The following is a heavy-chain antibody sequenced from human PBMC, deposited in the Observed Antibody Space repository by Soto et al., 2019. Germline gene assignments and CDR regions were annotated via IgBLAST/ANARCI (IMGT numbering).Heavy chain of an antibody. V-gene: IGHV1-69*08. CDR3: ARDQVGASSVDY. D-gene: IGHD1-26*01. J-gene: IGHJ4*02. CDR1: GGTFSNSP. Sequence: QVQLVQSGAELRKPGSAVKLSCKASGGTFSNSPISWVRQIPGQGPEWMGRIIPSPARTIYSRKFRGRVTLTADKSTQTVYMTLSSLTTEDSGVYYCARDQVGASSVDYWGQGTRVTVSS. CDR2: IIPSPART.